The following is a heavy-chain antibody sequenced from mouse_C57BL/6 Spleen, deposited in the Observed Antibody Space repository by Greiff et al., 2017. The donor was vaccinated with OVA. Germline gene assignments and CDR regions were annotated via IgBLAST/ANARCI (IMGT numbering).Heavy chain of an antibody. CDR1: GYTFTSYW. Sequence: VKLQESGAELVKPGASVKMSCKASGYTFTSYWITWVKQRPGQGLEWIGDIYPGSGSTNYNEKFKSKATLTVDTSSSTAYMQLSSLTSEDSAVYYCARGGSSSYWYFDVWGTGTTVTVSS. J-gene: IGHJ1*03. V-gene: IGHV1-55*01. D-gene: IGHD1-1*01. CDR3: ARGGSSSYWYFDV. CDR2: IYPGSGST.